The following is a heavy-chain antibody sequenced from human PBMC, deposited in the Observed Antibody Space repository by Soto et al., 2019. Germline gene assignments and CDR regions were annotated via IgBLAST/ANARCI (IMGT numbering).Heavy chain of an antibody. Sequence: TGGSLRLSCAASGFTFSSYAMHWVRQAPGKGLELVAVISYDGSNKYYADSVKGRFTISRDNSKNTLYLQMNSLRAEDTAVYYCARYCSGGSCYSDTAMALFDYWGQGTLVTVSS. J-gene: IGHJ4*02. V-gene: IGHV3-30-3*01. CDR1: GFTFSSYA. CDR3: ARYCSGGSCYSDTAMALFDY. D-gene: IGHD2-15*01. CDR2: ISYDGSNK.